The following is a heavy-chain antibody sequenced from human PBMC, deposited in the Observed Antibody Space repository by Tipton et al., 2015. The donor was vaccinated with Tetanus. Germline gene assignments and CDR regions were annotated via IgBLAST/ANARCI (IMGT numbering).Heavy chain of an antibody. Sequence: TLSLTCAVSGALLSTGGYSWGWIRQPPGQGLEWIGYIYHTGSTYYNPSLRSRVTISAVGSKNHISLKLTAVTAADTGVYFCVRGRGSGAQSFGFEHWGQGARVIVSS. CDR3: VRGRGSGAQSFGFEH. D-gene: IGHD3-10*01. CDR2: IYHTGST. CDR1: GALLSTGGYS. V-gene: IGHV4-30-2*01. J-gene: IGHJ4*02.